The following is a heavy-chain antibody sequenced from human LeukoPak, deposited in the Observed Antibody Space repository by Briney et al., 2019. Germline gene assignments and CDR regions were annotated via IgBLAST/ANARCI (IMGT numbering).Heavy chain of an antibody. J-gene: IGHJ6*02. CDR1: GFTVSSNY. D-gene: IGHD3-3*01. V-gene: IGHV3-53*01. CDR2: ICSGGST. CDR3: AREVHDFWSGYPSPGYYYYGMDV. Sequence: GGSLRLSCAASGFTVSSNYMSWVRQAPGKGLEWVSVICSGGSTYYADSVKGRFTISRDNSKNTLYLQMNSLRAEDTAVYYCAREVHDFWSGYPSPGYYYYGMDVWGQGTTVTVSS.